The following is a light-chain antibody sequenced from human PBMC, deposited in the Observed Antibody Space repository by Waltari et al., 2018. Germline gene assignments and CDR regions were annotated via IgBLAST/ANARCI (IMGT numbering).Light chain of an antibody. CDR1: SGHSSNV. V-gene: IGLV4-69*01. CDR2: VNSDGSH. J-gene: IGLJ3*02. CDR3: QTGGHGTWV. Sequence: QLVLTQSPSASASLGASVKLTCTLSSGHSSNVIAWLQQQPEKGRRYLMKVNSDGSHSKGDEIPDRFSGSSSGTERYLTISSLQSEDEADYYCQTGGHGTWVFGGGTKLTVL.